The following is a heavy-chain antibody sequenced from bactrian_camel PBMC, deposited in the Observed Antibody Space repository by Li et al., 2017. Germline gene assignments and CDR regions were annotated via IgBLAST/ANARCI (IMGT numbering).Heavy chain of an antibody. D-gene: IGHD1*01. V-gene: IGHV3S42*01. CDR2: IDALDRI. CDR3: GADFPCLTSIAYGLAGNFRS. CDR1: GYTYDKGC. J-gene: IGHJ6*01. Sequence: DVQLVESGGGSVQAGGSLRLSCVASGYTYDKGCMGWFRQAPGKEREGVAVIDALDRIGYADSVQGRFTASKDNAKMTLYLQMNSLKPEDTAMYYCGADFPCLTSIAYGLAGNFRSWGQGTQVTVS.